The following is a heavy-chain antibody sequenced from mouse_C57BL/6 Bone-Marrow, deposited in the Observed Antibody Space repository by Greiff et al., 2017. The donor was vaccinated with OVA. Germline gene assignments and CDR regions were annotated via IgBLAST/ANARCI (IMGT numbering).Heavy chain of an antibody. CDR3: TTCQYYGYYLG. D-gene: IGHD2-3*01. CDR1: GFNITDDY. CDR2: IDPENGDT. Sequence: EVKLQQSGAELVRPGASVKLSCTASGFNITDDYMHWVKQRPEQGLEWIGWIDPENGDTEYASKFQGKATLTADTSSNTAYLQLSSLTSEDTAVYYMTTCQYYGYYLGWGQGPTLTVSS. V-gene: IGHV14-4*01. J-gene: IGHJ2*01.